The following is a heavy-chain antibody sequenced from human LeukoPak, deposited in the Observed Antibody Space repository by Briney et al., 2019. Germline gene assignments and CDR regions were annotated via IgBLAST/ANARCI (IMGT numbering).Heavy chain of an antibody. J-gene: IGHJ4*02. Sequence: SETLSLTCAVYGGPFSGYYWSWIRQPPGKGLEWIGEINHSGSTNYNPSLKSRVTISVDTSKNQFSLKLSSVTAADTAVYYCARMTGGLIPYWGQGTLVTVSS. CDR3: ARMTGGLIPY. V-gene: IGHV4-34*01. CDR2: INHSGST. CDR1: GGPFSGYY.